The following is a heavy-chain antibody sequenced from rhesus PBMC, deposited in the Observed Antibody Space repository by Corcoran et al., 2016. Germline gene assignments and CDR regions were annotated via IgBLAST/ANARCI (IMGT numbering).Heavy chain of an antibody. Sequence: QVQLQESGPGLVKPSETLSLTCAVSGGSISDDYYWSWIRQPPGKGLEWIGYIYGSGGGTNYKPPHKNRVTISRDTSKNQFSRKLSSVTAADTAVYYCATDGGSRIPYYFDYWGQGVLVTVSS. V-gene: IGHV4-106*01. CDR3: ATDGGSRIPYYFDY. D-gene: IGHD4-29*01. CDR2: IYGSGGGT. CDR1: GGSISDDYY. J-gene: IGHJ4*01.